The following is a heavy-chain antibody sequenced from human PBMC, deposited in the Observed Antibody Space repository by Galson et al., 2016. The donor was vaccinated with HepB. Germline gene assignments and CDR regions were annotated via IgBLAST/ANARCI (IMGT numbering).Heavy chain of an antibody. CDR1: GFTFSNYS. Sequence: SLRLSCAASGFTFSNYSMNWVRQAPGKGLEWVSSIDSSSTYIYYVDSVKGRFTISRDNAKNSLYLQMNSLRAEDTAVYYCARDMLDYINYLYSFDYWGQGALVAVSS. CDR2: IDSSSTYI. V-gene: IGHV3-21*01. D-gene: IGHD4-11*01. J-gene: IGHJ4*02. CDR3: ARDMLDYINYLYSFDY.